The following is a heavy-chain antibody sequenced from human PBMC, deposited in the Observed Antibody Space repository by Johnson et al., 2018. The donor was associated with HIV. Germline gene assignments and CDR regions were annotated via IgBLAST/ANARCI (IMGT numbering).Heavy chain of an antibody. CDR2: IKSDGSST. CDR1: GFTFSRYW. J-gene: IGHJ3*02. CDR3: ARGRDSTGDGGAFDI. V-gene: IGHV3-74*02. D-gene: IGHD7-27*01. Sequence: VQLVESGGGVVQSGTSLRLSCAASGFTFSRYWMAWVRQAPGKGLVWVSRIKSDGSSTAYADSVKDRFTISRDNSKNTLYLQMNSRKTEDTAVYYCARGRDSTGDGGAFDIWGQGTLVTVSS.